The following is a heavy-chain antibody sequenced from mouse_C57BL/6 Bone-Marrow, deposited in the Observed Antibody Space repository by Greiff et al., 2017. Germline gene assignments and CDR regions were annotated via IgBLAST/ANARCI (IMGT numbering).Heavy chain of an antibody. CDR3: ARVGGYDVNAMDY. V-gene: IGHV3-6*01. J-gene: IGHJ4*01. D-gene: IGHD2-2*01. CDR1: GYSITSGYY. Sequence: EVHLVESGPGLVKPSQSLSLTCSVTGYSITSGYYWNWIRQFPGNKLEWMGYISYDGSNNYNPSLKNRISITRDTSKNQFFLKLNSVTTEDTATYYCARVGGYDVNAMDYWGQGTSVTVSS. CDR2: ISYDGSN.